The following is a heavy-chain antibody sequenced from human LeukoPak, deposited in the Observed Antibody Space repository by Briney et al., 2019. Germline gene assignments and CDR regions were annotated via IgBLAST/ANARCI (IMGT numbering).Heavy chain of an antibody. J-gene: IGHJ6*03. CDR3: AKDSAQYSGYDYYYMDV. CDR2: ISYDGSNK. D-gene: IGHD5-12*01. Sequence: GGSLRLSCAASGFTFSSYGMHWVRQAPGKGLEWVAVISYDGSNKYYADSVKGRFTISRDNSKNTLYLQMNSLRADDTAVYYCAKDSAQYSGYDYYYMDVWGKGTTVTVSS. V-gene: IGHV3-30*18. CDR1: GFTFSSYG.